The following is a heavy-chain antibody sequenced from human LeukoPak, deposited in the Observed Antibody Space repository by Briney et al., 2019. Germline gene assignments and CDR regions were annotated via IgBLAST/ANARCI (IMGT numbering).Heavy chain of an antibody. CDR3: ASSGWSLQHDAFDI. J-gene: IGHJ3*02. V-gene: IGHV3-74*01. D-gene: IGHD6-19*01. Sequence: GGSLRLSCAVSGFIFRRYWMHWVRQVPGKGLVWVSRINSDGRTTRYADAVKGRFTISRDNAKNSLYLQMNSLRAEDTAVYYCASSGWSLQHDAFDIWGQGTMVTVSS. CDR1: GFIFRRYW. CDR2: INSDGRTT.